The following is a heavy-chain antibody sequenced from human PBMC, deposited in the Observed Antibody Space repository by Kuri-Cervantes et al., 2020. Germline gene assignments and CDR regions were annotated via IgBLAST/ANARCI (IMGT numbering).Heavy chain of an antibody. CDR3: ASEIYYDSSGYLLNY. V-gene: IGHV1-69*04. CDR1: GYTFTSYA. Sequence: ASVKVSCKASGYTFTSYAMHWVRQAPGQRLEWMGRIIPILGIANYAQKFQGRVTITADKSTSTAYMELSSLRSEDTAVYYCASEIYYDSSGYLLNYWGQGTLVTVSS. J-gene: IGHJ4*02. CDR2: IIPILGIA. D-gene: IGHD3-22*01.